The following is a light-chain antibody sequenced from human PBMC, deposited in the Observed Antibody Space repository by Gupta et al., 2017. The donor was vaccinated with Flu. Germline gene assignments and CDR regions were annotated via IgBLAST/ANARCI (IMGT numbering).Light chain of an antibody. Sequence: QSVLTQPPSVSAAPGQTVTISCSGGSSNIENHRVSWNQQLPGTAPKLVIYETDKRPSGIPDRFSGSKSGTSATLDITGLQTGDEADYYCGTWDSTLSAGVFGGGTKLTVL. CDR2: ETD. CDR1: SSNIENHR. V-gene: IGLV1-51*01. J-gene: IGLJ2*01. CDR3: GTWDSTLSAGV.